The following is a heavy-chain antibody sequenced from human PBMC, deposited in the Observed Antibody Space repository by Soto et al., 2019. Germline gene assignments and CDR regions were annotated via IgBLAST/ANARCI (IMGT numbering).Heavy chain of an antibody. J-gene: IGHJ5*02. D-gene: IGHD2-15*01. V-gene: IGHV3-23*01. CDR2: ISGSGGST. Sequence: EVQLLESGGGLVQPGGSLRLSCAASGFTFSSYAMSWVRQAPGKGLEWVSAISGSGGSTYYADPVKGRFTISRDNSKNTLHLQMNSLRAEDTAVYYCAKGRYCSGGSCYSSWFDPWGQGTLVTVSS. CDR3: AKGRYCSGGSCYSSWFDP. CDR1: GFTFSSYA.